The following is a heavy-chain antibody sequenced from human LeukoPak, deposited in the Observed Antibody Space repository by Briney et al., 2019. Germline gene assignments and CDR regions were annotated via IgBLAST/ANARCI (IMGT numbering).Heavy chain of an antibody. J-gene: IGHJ4*02. CDR1: GGSFSGYY. CDR3: ASANYGDYALYYFDY. D-gene: IGHD4-17*01. Sequence: PSETLSLTCAVYGGSFSGYYWSWIRQPPGKGLEWIGEINHSGSTNYNPSLKSRVTISVDTSKNQFSLKLSSVTAADTAVYYCASANYGDYALYYFDYWGQGTLVTVSS. V-gene: IGHV4-34*01. CDR2: INHSGST.